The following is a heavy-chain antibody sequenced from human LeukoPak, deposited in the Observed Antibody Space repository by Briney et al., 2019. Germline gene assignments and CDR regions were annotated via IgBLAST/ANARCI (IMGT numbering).Heavy chain of an antibody. J-gene: IGHJ4*02. CDR3: AIAFLGYCTTTSCYDVVFDY. V-gene: IGHV1-2*02. CDR1: GYTFTGYY. D-gene: IGHD2-2*01. Sequence: GASVKVSCKASGYTFTGYYMHGVRQAPGQGLEWMGWINPNSGGTNYAQKFQGRVTMTRDTSISTAYMELSSLRSDDTAAYYCAIAFLGYCTTTSCYDVVFDYWGQGTLVTVSS. CDR2: INPNSGGT.